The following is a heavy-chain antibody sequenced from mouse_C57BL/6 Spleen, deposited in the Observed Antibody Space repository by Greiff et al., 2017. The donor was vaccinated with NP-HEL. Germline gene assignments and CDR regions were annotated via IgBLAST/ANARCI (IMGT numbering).Heavy chain of an antibody. CDR3: AKGYYGSSYYFDY. Sequence: QVQLKESGPGLVQPSQSLSITCTVSGFSLTSYGVHWVRQSPGKGLEWLGVIWRGGSTDYNAAFMSRLSITKDNSKSQVFFKMNSLHADDAAIYYCAKGYYGSSYYFDYWGQGTTLTVSS. J-gene: IGHJ2*01. CDR1: GFSLTSYG. V-gene: IGHV2-5*01. CDR2: IWRGGST. D-gene: IGHD1-1*01.